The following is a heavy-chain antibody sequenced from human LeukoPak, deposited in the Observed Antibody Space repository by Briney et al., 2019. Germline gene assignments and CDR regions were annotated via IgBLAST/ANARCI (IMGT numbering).Heavy chain of an antibody. CDR2: IWYDGTNK. CDR3: VIEGRLYSCTWYGDY. CDR1: GFTFSSYG. Sequence: PGRSLRLSCAASGFTFSSYGMHWIRQAPGKGLEWVAVIWYDGTNKYYADSVKGRFTISRDNSQNTLDLQMNSLRVEDTAVYYCVIEGRLYSCTWYGDYWGQGTLVTVSS. D-gene: IGHD6-13*01. V-gene: IGHV3-33*01. J-gene: IGHJ4*02.